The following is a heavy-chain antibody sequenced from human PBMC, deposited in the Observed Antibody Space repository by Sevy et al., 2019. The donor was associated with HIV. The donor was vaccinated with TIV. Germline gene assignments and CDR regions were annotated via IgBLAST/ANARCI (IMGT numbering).Heavy chain of an antibody. CDR3: ARDVGICSGGSCYSGFDY. CDR1: GFTFSSYW. V-gene: IGHV3-7*03. J-gene: IGHJ4*02. CDR2: IKQDGSEK. D-gene: IGHD2-15*01. Sequence: GGSLRLSCAASGFTFSSYWMSWVRQAPGKGLEWVANIKQDGSEKYYVDSVKGRFTISRDNAKNSLYLQMNSLRAEDTAVYYCARDVGICSGGSCYSGFDYWGQGTLVIVSS.